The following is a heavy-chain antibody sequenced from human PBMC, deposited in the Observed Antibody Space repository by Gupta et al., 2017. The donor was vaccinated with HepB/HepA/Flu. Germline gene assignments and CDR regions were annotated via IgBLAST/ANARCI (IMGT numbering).Heavy chain of an antibody. Sequence: QVQLVESGGGVVQPGRSLRLSCAASGFTFSSSGMHWVRQAPGKGLEWVAVISYDGSNKYYADSVKGRFTISRDNSKNTLYLQMNSLRAEDTAVYYCAKEDDSSGYTLDYWGQGTLVTGSS. J-gene: IGHJ4*02. V-gene: IGHV3-30*18. CDR1: GFTFSSSG. CDR3: AKEDDSSGYTLDY. D-gene: IGHD3-22*01. CDR2: ISYDGSNK.